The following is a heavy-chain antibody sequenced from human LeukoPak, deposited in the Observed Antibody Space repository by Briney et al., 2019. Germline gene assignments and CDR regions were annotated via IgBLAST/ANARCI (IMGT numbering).Heavy chain of an antibody. V-gene: IGHV1-69*01. D-gene: IGHD1-14*01. Sequence: VKVSCKASGGTFSSYAISWVRQAPGQGLEWMGGITPIFGTANYAQKFQGRVTITADESTSTAYMELSSLRSEDTAVYYCARDDRWRTGGSDYWGQGTLVTVSS. CDR1: GGTFSSYA. J-gene: IGHJ4*02. CDR2: ITPIFGTA. CDR3: ARDDRWRTGGSDY.